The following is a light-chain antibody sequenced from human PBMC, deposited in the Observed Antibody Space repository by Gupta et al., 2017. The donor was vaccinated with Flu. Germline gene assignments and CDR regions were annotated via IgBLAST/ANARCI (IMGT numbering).Light chain of an antibody. V-gene: IGLV2-14*01. Sequence: QSALTQPASVSGSPGQSITISCTGTTSDVGTYNYVSWYQHHPGKVPKLMIYEVINRPSGVSNRFSASKSGSTASLTISGLQAEDEADYYCSSYTSSSTWVFGGGTKVTVL. CDR1: TSDVGTYNY. CDR3: SSYTSSSTWV. J-gene: IGLJ3*02. CDR2: EVI.